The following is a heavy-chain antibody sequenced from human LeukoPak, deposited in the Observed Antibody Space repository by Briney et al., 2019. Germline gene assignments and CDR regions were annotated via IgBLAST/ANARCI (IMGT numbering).Heavy chain of an antibody. CDR2: IRSKAYGGTT. V-gene: IGHV3-49*04. Sequence: PGRSLRLSCTASGFTFGDFAMSWVRQAPGKGLEWVGFIRSKAYGGTTEYAASVTGRFTISRDDSKSIAYLQMNSLKTEDTAVYYCARDLRNYYALDVWGQGTTVTVSS. J-gene: IGHJ6*02. CDR3: ARDLRNYYALDV. CDR1: GFTFGDFA.